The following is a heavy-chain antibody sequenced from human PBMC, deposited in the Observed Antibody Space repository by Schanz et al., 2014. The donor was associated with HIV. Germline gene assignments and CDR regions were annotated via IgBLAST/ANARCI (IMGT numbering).Heavy chain of an antibody. Sequence: VQLLESGGGLVQPGGSLRLSCAASGFTFSSLGMSWVRQAPGKGLEWVAVIWYDGTDKYYAGSVKGRFTISRDNSQNTMYLQMNRLRAEDTAVYYCARENPLYYYLHGGPFDIWGQGTMVTVSS. D-gene: IGHD3-10*01. J-gene: IGHJ3*02. CDR1: GFTFSSLG. CDR2: IWYDGTDK. CDR3: ARENPLYYYLHGGPFDI. V-gene: IGHV3-33*08.